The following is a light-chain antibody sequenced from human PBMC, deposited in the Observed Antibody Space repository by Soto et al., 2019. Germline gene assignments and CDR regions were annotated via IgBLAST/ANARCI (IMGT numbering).Light chain of an antibody. Sequence: QSALTQPASVSGSPGQSITISCTGTSSDVGGYNYVSWYQQHPGKAPTLMIYDVSNRPSGVSNRFSGSKSGNTASLTISGLQAEYEADYYCSSYTSSSTLVVFGGGTKVTVL. J-gene: IGLJ2*01. CDR3: SSYTSSSTLVV. V-gene: IGLV2-14*01. CDR1: SSDVGGYNY. CDR2: DVS.